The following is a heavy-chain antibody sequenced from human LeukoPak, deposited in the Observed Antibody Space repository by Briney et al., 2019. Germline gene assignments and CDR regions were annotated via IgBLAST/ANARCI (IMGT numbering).Heavy chain of an antibody. D-gene: IGHD6-19*01. CDR3: ARALAVAFDY. J-gene: IGHJ4*02. CDR2: ISSSSSYI. Sequence: PGGSLRLSCAASGFTFSSYGMHWVRQAPGKGLEWVSSISSSSSYIYYADSVKGRFTISRDNAKNSLYLQMNSLRAEDTAVYYCARALAVAFDYWGQGTLVTVSS. CDR1: GFTFSSYG. V-gene: IGHV3-21*01.